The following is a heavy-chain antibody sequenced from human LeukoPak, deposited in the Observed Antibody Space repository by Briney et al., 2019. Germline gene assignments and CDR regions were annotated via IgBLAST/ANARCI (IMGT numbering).Heavy chain of an antibody. J-gene: IGHJ4*02. V-gene: IGHV4-34*01. CDR3: ARGADRAKIAY. CDR1: GGSFSGYY. CDR2: MHPSGST. Sequence: QPSETLSLTCAVYGGSFSGYYWSWIRQPPGKGLEWIGEMHPSGSTNYNPSPKNRVTISLDTSKNQFSLNLSSVTAADTAVYYCARGADRAKIAYWGQGTLVLVSS.